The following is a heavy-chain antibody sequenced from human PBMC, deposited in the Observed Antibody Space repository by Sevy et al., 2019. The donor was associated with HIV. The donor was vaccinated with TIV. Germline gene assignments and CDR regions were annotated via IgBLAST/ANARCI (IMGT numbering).Heavy chain of an antibody. V-gene: IGHV1-18*01. CDR1: GYTFTTYG. Sequence: ASVKVSCKASGYTFTTYGITWVRQAPGQGLEWMGWISTYNSITNYVQKLQGRVTMTTDPSTSTAYMELRSLRSDDTAVYYCARSTQVAGRNNWFDPWGQGTLVTASS. J-gene: IGHJ5*02. CDR2: ISTYNSIT. CDR3: ARSTQVAGRNNWFDP. D-gene: IGHD6-19*01.